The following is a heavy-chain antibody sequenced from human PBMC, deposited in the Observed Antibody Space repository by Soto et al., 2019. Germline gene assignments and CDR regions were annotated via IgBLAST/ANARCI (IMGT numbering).Heavy chain of an antibody. CDR3: AIDRFSGGSCYPGWFDP. V-gene: IGHV1-69*01. CDR2: IIPIFGTA. D-gene: IGHD2-15*01. J-gene: IGHJ5*02. CDR1: GGTFSSYA. Sequence: QVQLVHSGAEVKKPGSSVKVSCKASGGTFSSYAISWVRQAPGQGLEWMGGIIPIFGTANYAQKFKGRVTITADESTRTAYMELSILRSEATAVYYCAIDRFSGGSCYPGWFDPWGKGTLVTVSS.